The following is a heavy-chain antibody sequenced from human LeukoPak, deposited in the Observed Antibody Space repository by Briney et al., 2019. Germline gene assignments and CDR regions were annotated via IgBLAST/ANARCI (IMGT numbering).Heavy chain of an antibody. Sequence: GGSLRLSCAASGFTFSNSAMNWVRQAPGKGLEWVSAINGRGGSTYYADSVKGRFTISRDNSKNTLYLQMNSLRAEDTAVYYCAKDSGYEYYYHYYMDVWGKGTTVTISS. CDR1: GFTFSNSA. D-gene: IGHD5-12*01. J-gene: IGHJ6*03. V-gene: IGHV3-23*01. CDR2: INGRGGST. CDR3: AKDSGYEYYYHYYMDV.